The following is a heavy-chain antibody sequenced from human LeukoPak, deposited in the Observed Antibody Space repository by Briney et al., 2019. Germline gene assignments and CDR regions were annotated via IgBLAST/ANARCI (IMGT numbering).Heavy chain of an antibody. Sequence: ASVKVSCKASGYTFTSYGISWVRQAPGQGLEWMGWISAYNGNTNYAQKLQGRVTITADPSRDTAYMELTSLRSEDTAMYYCVTEGYCTSDNCYVHCGQGTLVTVSS. CDR2: ISAYNGNT. CDR3: VTEGYCTSDNCYVH. J-gene: IGHJ5*02. V-gene: IGHV1-18*01. CDR1: GYTFTSYG. D-gene: IGHD2-8*01.